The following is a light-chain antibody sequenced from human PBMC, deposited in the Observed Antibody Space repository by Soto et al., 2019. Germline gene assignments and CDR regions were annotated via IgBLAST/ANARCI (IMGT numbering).Light chain of an antibody. CDR1: QSVSSSY. J-gene: IGKJ1*01. Sequence: EIVLTQSPGTLSLSPGERATLSCRASQSVSSSYLAWYQQEPGQAPRLIIYGASSMATGIPDRFSGSGSGKDFTLTISRLEPEDFALYYCHQYGGSPRTFGEGTKVEIK. V-gene: IGKV3-20*01. CDR2: GAS. CDR3: HQYGGSPRT.